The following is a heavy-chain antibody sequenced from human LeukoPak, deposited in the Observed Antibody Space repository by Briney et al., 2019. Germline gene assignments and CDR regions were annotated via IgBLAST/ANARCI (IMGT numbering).Heavy chain of an antibody. Sequence: PGRSLRLSCAASGFTFSSYAMHWVRQAPGKGLEWVAVISYDGSNKYYADSVKGRFTISRDNSKNTLYLQMNSLRAEDTAVYYCANSLAVAGPFDYWGQGTLVTVSS. CDR1: GFTFSSYA. CDR3: ANSLAVAGPFDY. V-gene: IGHV3-30-3*01. J-gene: IGHJ4*02. D-gene: IGHD6-19*01. CDR2: ISYDGSNK.